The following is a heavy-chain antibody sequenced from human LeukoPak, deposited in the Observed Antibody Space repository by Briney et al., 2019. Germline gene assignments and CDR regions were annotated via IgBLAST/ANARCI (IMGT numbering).Heavy chain of an antibody. CDR2: IYYSGST. D-gene: IGHD4-17*01. Sequence: SETLSLTCTVSGGSISSGGYYWSWIRQPPGKGLEWIGSIYYSGSTYYNPSLKSRVTISVDTSKNQFSLKLSSVTAADTAVYYCASQNGDYALSFDYWGQGTLVTVSS. CDR3: ASQNGDYALSFDY. CDR1: GGSISSGGYY. J-gene: IGHJ4*02. V-gene: IGHV4-39*01.